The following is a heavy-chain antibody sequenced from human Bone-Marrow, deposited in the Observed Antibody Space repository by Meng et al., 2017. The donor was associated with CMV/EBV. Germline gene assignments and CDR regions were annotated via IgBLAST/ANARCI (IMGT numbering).Heavy chain of an antibody. Sequence: ASVKVSCKTSGYSFTRYHINWVRQAPGQGLEWLGWMNPNDDTTGHAQKFRGRVTMTTNPSLGTAYMELSSLRSDDAAVSYCARGKGLSEPPSGPHDFWGQGTLVTVSS. V-gene: IGHV1-8*01. J-gene: IGHJ4*02. CDR2: MNPNDDTT. CDR1: GYSFTRYH. CDR3: ARGKGLSEPPSGPHDF.